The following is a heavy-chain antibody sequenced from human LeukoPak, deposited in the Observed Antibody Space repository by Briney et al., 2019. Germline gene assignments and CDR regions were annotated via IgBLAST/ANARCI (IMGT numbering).Heavy chain of an antibody. D-gene: IGHD3-10*01. J-gene: IGHJ4*01. CDR1: GGAIISSSFY. V-gene: IGHV4-39*01. CDR2: IYSSGST. CDR3: ARLYYSDSAFDY. Sequence: PWETLSLTCTVSGGAIISSSFYWVWIRQPPGRGLEWIGSIYSSGSTYYNPSVNSRATISVDTSKKELSLELSSVTAADMSMYYCARLYYSDSAFDYWGQGTLVTVSS.